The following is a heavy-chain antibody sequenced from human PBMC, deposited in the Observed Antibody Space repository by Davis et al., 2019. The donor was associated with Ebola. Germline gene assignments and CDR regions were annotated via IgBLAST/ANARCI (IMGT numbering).Heavy chain of an antibody. CDR1: GFPFRYYA. CDR3: ARATMYFGGAFDV. CDR2: ISGAGGDT. Sequence: GESLKISCEASGFPFRYYAMTWVRQAPGKGLEWVSAISGAGGDTNYADSVKGRFTISRDNSRNTLYLQMNSLSSEDRAVYYCARATMYFGGAFDVWGQGTLVTVSS. J-gene: IGHJ3*01. D-gene: IGHD3-10*01. V-gene: IGHV3-23*01.